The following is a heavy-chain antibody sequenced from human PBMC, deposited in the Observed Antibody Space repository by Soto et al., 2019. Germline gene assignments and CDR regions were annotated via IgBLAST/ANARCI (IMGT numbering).Heavy chain of an antibody. CDR3: ARVGSSSSFDY. Sequence: GGSLRLSCAASGFTFSSYAMSWVRQAPGKGLEWVSSSSSSSSYIYYADAVKGRVTITRDNAKNALYLQMNSLRAEDTAVYYCARVGSSSSFDYWGQGTLVTVSS. CDR1: GFTFSSYA. J-gene: IGHJ4*02. V-gene: IGHV3-21*01. D-gene: IGHD6-6*01. CDR2: SSSSSSYI.